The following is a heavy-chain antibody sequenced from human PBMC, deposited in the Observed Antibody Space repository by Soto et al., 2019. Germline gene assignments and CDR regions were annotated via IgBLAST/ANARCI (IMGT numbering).Heavy chain of an antibody. D-gene: IGHD1-26*01. Sequence: GGSLRLSCAACGFTFSSYWMSWVRQAPGKGLEWVANIKQDGSEKYYVDSVKGRFTISRDNAKNSLYLQMNSLRAEDTAVYYCARGRGSYFAFDIWGQGTMVTVSS. J-gene: IGHJ3*02. V-gene: IGHV3-7*03. CDR3: ARGRGSYFAFDI. CDR1: GFTFSSYW. CDR2: IKQDGSEK.